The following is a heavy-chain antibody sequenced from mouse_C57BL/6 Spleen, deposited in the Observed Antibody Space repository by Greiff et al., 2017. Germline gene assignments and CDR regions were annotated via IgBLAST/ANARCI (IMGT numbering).Heavy chain of an antibody. CDR2: IWRGGST. V-gene: IGHV2-5*01. Sequence: VKLVESGPGLVQPSQSLSITCTVSGFSLTSYGVHWVRQSPGKGLEWLGVIWRGGSTDYNAAFMSRLSITKDNSKSQVFFKMNSLQADDTAIYYWAKNLYYGSSYWYFDVWGTGTTVTVSS. CDR3: AKNLYYGSSYWYFDV. CDR1: GFSLTSYG. D-gene: IGHD1-1*01. J-gene: IGHJ1*03.